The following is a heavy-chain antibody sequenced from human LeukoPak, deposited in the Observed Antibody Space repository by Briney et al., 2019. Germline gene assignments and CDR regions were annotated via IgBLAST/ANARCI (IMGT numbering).Heavy chain of an antibody. CDR2: IDPNSGGT. D-gene: IGHD3-10*01. CDR1: GYTFTGYY. CDR3: ARATGSGTYTY. V-gene: IGHV1-2*02. Sequence: ASVKVSCKASGYTFTGYYLHWVRLAPGQGLEWMGWIDPNSGGTNYVQKFQGRVTMTRDTSISTAYMELSWLRSDDAAVYYCARATGSGTYTYWGQGTQVTVSS. J-gene: IGHJ4*02.